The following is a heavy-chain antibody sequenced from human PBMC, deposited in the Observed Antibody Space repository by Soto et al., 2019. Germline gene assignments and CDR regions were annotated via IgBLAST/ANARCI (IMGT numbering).Heavy chain of an antibody. Sequence: EVQLVESGGGLVQPGGSLRLSCAASGFSFSNYWMHWVRQVPGEGLVWVSRIKTDGSITNYADSVRGRFTISRDNAENTLYLQMTSLRAEDTAVYYCARVAQGAWYFDLRGRGTLVTVSS. CDR2: IKTDGSIT. CDR3: ARVAQGAWYFDL. V-gene: IGHV3-74*01. CDR1: GFSFSNYW. J-gene: IGHJ2*01. D-gene: IGHD3-16*01.